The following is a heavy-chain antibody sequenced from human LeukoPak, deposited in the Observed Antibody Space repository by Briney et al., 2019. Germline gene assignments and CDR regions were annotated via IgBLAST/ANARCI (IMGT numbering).Heavy chain of an antibody. V-gene: IGHV4-34*01. Sequence: PSETLSLTCAVYGGSFSGYYWSWIRQPPGKGLEWIGEINHSGSTNYNPSLKSRVTISVDTSKNQFSLKLSSVTAADTAVYYCARGTNTIAVAAPWGQGTLVTVSS. CDR2: INHSGST. J-gene: IGHJ5*02. CDR3: ARGTNTIAVAAP. D-gene: IGHD6-19*01. CDR1: GGSFSGYY.